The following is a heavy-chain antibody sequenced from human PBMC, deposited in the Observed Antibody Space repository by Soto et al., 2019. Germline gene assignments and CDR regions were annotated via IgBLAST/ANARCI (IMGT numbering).Heavy chain of an antibody. J-gene: IGHJ4*02. D-gene: IGHD3-22*01. CDR3: ARVGDYYDSSGYYYPIDY. CDR1: GGSISSYY. V-gene: IGHV4-59*01. Sequence: SETLSLTCTVSGGSISSYYWSWIRQPPGKGLEWIGFIYYSGSTNYNPSLKSRVTISVDTSKNQFSLKLSSVTAADTAVYYCARVGDYYDSSGYYYPIDYWGQGTLVTVSS. CDR2: IYYSGST.